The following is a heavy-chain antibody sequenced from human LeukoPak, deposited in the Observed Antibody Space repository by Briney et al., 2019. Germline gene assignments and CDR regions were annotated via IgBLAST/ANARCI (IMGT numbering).Heavy chain of an antibody. D-gene: IGHD2-15*01. Sequence: PGGSLRLSCAASGFTFSSYSMNWVRQAPGKGLEWVSYISSSSSTIYYADSVKGRFTISRDNAKNSLYLQMNSMRAEDTAVYYCARDFTYCSGGSCYRLSAFDIWGQGTMVTVSS. J-gene: IGHJ3*02. CDR1: GFTFSSYS. CDR2: ISSSSSTI. V-gene: IGHV3-48*01. CDR3: ARDFTYCSGGSCYRLSAFDI.